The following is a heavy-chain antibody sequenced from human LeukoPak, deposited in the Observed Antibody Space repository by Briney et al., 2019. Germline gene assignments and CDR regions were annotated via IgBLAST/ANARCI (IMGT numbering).Heavy chain of an antibody. J-gene: IGHJ4*02. CDR2: IDHSGST. D-gene: IGHD7-27*01. Sequence: SETLSLTCTVSGGSISSYYWSWIRQPPGKGLEWIGEIDHSGSTNYNPSLKSRVTISVDTSKNQFSLKLSSVTAADTAVYYCARGLGYPLGYWGQGTLVTVSS. V-gene: IGHV4-34*01. CDR3: ARGLGYPLGY. CDR1: GGSISSYY.